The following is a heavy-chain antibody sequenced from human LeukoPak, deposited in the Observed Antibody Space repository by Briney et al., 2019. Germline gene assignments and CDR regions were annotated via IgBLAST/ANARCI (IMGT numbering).Heavy chain of an antibody. V-gene: IGHV1-58*01. Sequence: SVKVSCKASGFTFTSSAVQWVRQARGQRLEWIGWIVVGSGNTNYAQKFQERVTITRDMSTCTAYMELSSLRVEDTALYYCARGFVQTGYSSSSYVHWGQGTLVTVSS. CDR3: ARGFVQTGYSSSSYVH. CDR1: GFTFTSSA. CDR2: IVVGSGNT. J-gene: IGHJ4*02. D-gene: IGHD6-13*01.